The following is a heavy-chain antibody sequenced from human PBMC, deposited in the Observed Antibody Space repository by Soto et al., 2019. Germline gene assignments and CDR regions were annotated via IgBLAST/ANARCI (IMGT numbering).Heavy chain of an antibody. CDR2: IYNSGST. J-gene: IGHJ4*02. V-gene: IGHV4-59*08. CDR3: ARRAPGATLDY. Sequence: SETLSLTCTVSGDSVSSYYWNWIRQPPGKGLEWIGYIYNSGSTNYNPSLKSRVTISVDTSKNQFSLKLRSVTAADTAVYYCARRAPGATLDYWGQGTLVTVSS. D-gene: IGHD2-2*01. CDR1: GDSVSSYY.